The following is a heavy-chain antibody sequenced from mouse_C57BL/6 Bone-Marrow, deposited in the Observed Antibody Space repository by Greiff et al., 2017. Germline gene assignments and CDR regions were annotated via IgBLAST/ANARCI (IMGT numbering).Heavy chain of an antibody. D-gene: IGHD2-5*01. CDR2: IDPSDSYT. CDR1: GYTFTSYW. CDR3: ARLGTIVTLDY. J-gene: IGHJ2*01. Sequence: VQLQQPGAELVMPGASVKLSCKASGYTFTSYWMHWVKQRPGQGLEWIGEIDPSDSYTNYNQKFKGKSTLTVDKSSSTAYMQLSSLTSEDSAVYYCARLGTIVTLDYWGQGTTRTVSS. V-gene: IGHV1-69*01.